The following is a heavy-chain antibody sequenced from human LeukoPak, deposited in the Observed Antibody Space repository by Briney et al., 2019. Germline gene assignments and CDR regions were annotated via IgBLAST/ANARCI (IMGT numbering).Heavy chain of an antibody. V-gene: IGHV3-23*01. CDR3: AKDLAGYGGNYYFDY. CDR1: GFTFSDAW. CDR2: ISGSGGST. Sequence: GGSLRLSCAGSGFTFSDAWMSWVRQAPGKGLEWVSAISGSGGSTYYADSVKGRFTISRDNSKNTLYLQMNSLRAEDTAVYYCAKDLAGYGGNYYFDYWGQGTLVTVSS. D-gene: IGHD4-23*01. J-gene: IGHJ4*02.